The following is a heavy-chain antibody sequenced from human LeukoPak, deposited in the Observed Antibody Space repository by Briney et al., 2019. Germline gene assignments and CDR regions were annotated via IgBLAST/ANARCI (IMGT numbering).Heavy chain of an antibody. CDR1: GGSFSGYY. J-gene: IGHJ4*02. D-gene: IGHD3-10*01. V-gene: IGHV4-34*01. CDR2: INHSGST. Sequence: PSETLSLTCAVYGGSFSGYYWSWIRQPPGKGLEWIGEINHSGSTNYNPSLKSRVTISVDTSKSQFSLKLSSVTAADTAVYYCARGHWYYYGSGSYYKYYFDYWGQGTLVTVSS. CDR3: ARGHWYYYGSGSYYKYYFDY.